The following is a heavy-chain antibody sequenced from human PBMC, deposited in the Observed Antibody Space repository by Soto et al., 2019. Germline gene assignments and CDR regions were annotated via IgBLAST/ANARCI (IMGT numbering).Heavy chain of an antibody. D-gene: IGHD1-26*01. CDR1: GFTFSSYG. CDR2: IWYDGSNK. Sequence: QVQLVESGGGVVQPGRSLRLSCAASGFTFSSYGMHWVRQAPGKGLEWVAVIWYDGSNKYYADSVKGRFTISRDNSKNTLYLQMNSLRAEDTAVYYCARGRAGRTVWDDAFDIWGQGTMVTVSS. J-gene: IGHJ3*02. V-gene: IGHV3-33*01. CDR3: ARGRAGRTVWDDAFDI.